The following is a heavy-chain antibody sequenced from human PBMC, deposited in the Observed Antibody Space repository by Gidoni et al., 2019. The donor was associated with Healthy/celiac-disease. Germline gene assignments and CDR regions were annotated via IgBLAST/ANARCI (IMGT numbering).Heavy chain of an antibody. J-gene: IGHJ3*02. CDR3: ARDLGNIPEAFDI. CDR2: IYYSGST. D-gene: IGHD3-10*01. Sequence: WIRQPPGKGLEWIGYIYYSGSTNYNPSLKSRVTISVDTSKNQFSLKLSSVTAADTAVYYCARDLGNIPEAFDIWGQGTMVTVSS. V-gene: IGHV4-59*01.